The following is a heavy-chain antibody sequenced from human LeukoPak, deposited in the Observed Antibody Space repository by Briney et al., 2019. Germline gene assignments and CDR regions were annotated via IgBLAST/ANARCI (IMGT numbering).Heavy chain of an antibody. CDR2: ISGDGGST. V-gene: IGHV3-43*02. Sequence: PGGSPRLSCAASGFTFDDYAMHWVRQAPGKGLEWVSLISGDGGSTYYADSVKGRFTISRDNSKNSLYLQMNSLRTEDTALYYCATSPPYYYDSSGYPDYWGQGTLVTVSS. J-gene: IGHJ4*02. CDR1: GFTFDDYA. CDR3: ATSPPYYYDSSGYPDY. D-gene: IGHD3-22*01.